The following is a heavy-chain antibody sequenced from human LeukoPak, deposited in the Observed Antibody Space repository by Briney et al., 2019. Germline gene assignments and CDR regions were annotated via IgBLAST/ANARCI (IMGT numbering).Heavy chain of an antibody. CDR2: LSYSGKT. Sequence: PSETLSLTCAVYGGSFSGYYWSWIRQPPGKGLEWIGTLSYSGKTYYNPSLKTRVTISIDTSKNQFPLKLTSATAADTAVYYCAKSNGYGLVDIWGQGTMVTVSS. D-gene: IGHD3-10*01. CDR3: AKSNGYGLVDI. J-gene: IGHJ3*02. V-gene: IGHV4-34*01. CDR1: GGSFSGYY.